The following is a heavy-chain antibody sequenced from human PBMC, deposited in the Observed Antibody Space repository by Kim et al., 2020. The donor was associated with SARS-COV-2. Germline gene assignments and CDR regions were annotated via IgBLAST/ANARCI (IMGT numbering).Heavy chain of an antibody. D-gene: IGHD6-13*01. J-gene: IGHJ4*02. CDR1: GFTFSSYE. Sequence: GGSLRLSCAASGFTFSSYEMNWVRQAPGKGLEWVSYISSSGSSIYYADSVKGRFTISRDNAKNSLYLQMNSLRAEDTAIYYCARDVDSSDWSPFDYWGQG. V-gene: IGHV3-48*03. CDR2: ISSSGSSI. CDR3: ARDVDSSDWSPFDY.